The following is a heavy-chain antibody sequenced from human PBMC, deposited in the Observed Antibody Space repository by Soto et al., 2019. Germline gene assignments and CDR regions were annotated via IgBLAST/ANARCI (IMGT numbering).Heavy chain of an antibody. J-gene: IGHJ4*02. CDR3: TRDSHYDFWSGYYTPFFDY. CDR2: IRSKAYGGTT. D-gene: IGHD3-3*01. V-gene: IGHV3-49*03. Sequence: GGSLRLSCTASGFTFGDYAMSWFRQAPGKGLEWVGFIRSKAYGGTTEYAASVKGRFTISRDDSKSIAYLQMSSLKTEDTAVYYCTRDSHYDFWSGYYTPFFDYWGQGTLVTVSS. CDR1: GFTFGDYA.